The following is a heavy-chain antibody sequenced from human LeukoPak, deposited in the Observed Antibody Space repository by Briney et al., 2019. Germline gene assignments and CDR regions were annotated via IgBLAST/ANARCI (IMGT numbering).Heavy chain of an antibody. CDR3: ARDMDYYGSGSYYSNWFDP. J-gene: IGHJ5*02. CDR2: INPSCGST. D-gene: IGHD3-10*01. V-gene: IGHV1-46*01. Sequence: ASVKVSCKASGYTYTSYYMHWVRQAPAQGLEWMGIINPSCGSTSYAQKFQGRVTMTRDTSTSTVYMELSSLRSEDTAVYYCARDMDYYGSGSYYSNWFDPWGQGTLVTVSS. CDR1: GYTYTSYY.